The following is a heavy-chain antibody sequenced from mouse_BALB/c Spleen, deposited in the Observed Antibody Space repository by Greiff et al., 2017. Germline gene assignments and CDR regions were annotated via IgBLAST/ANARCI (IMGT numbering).Heavy chain of an antibody. CDR3: ARVGGNYYAMDY. CDR2: ISSGGSYT. J-gene: IGHJ4*01. Sequence: EVQVVESGGGLVKPGGSLKLSCAASGFTFSSYAMSWVRQSPEKRLEWVAEISSGGSYTYYPDTVTGRFTISRDNAKNTLYLEMSSLRSEDTAMYYCARVGGNYYAMDYWGQGTSVTVSS. V-gene: IGHV5-9-4*01. CDR1: GFTFSSYA. D-gene: IGHD2-1*01.